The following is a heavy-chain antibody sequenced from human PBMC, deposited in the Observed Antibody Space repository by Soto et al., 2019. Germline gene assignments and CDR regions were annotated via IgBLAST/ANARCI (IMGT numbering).Heavy chain of an antibody. CDR2: IISIFGTP. CDR1: GGTFNSYV. D-gene: IGHD5-12*01. V-gene: IGHV1-69*12. J-gene: IGHJ4*02. CDR3: ASDLGSGYDPGDY. Sequence: QVQLVQSGAEVKKPGSSVKVSCKASGGTFNSYVFNWVRQAPGQGLEWMGGIISIFGTPNYGQKFQGRVTLTADESTSTGFMELSSLTSEDTAIYYCASDLGSGYDPGDYWGQGTLVTVSS.